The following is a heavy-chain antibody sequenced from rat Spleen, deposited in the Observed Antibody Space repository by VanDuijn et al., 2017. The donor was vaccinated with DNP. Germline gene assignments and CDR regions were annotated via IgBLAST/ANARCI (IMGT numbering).Heavy chain of an antibody. CDR1: GFIFSNYW. CDR3: TRDETTIDY. CDR2: ITNTGDRT. V-gene: IGHV5-31*01. Sequence: EVQLVESGGGPVQPGRSLKLSCVASGFIFSNYWMTWIRQAPGKGLEWVASITNTGDRTYYSDSVKGRFSISRDNAKSTLHLQMDSLRSEDTATYYCTRDETTIDYWGQGVMVTVSS. D-gene: IGHD1-10*01. J-gene: IGHJ2*01.